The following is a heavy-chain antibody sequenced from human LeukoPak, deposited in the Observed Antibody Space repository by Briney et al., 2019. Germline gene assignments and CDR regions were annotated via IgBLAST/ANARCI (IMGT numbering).Heavy chain of an antibody. CDR2: IYYSGST. CDR1: AGSISSSSYS. CDR3: ATTTIRLGY. Sequence: SETLSLTCTVSAGSISSSSYSWGWIRQPPGKGLEWIGSIYYSGSTYYNPSLKSRVTISVDTSKNQFSLKLSSVTAADTAVYYCATTTIRLGYWGQGTLVTVSS. V-gene: IGHV4-39*07. D-gene: IGHD1-26*01. J-gene: IGHJ4*02.